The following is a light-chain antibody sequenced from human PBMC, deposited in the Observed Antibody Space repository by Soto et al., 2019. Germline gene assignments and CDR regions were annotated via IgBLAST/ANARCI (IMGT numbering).Light chain of an antibody. CDR2: KAS. CDR3: QQYNFYSRT. V-gene: IGKV1-5*03. J-gene: IGKJ1*01. CDR1: QSISTW. Sequence: DIQMTQSPSTLSASVGDTVTITCRASQSISTWLAWYQQKPGKAPKLLIYKASSLQSGVPSRFSGIGSGTEFTLTISSLQPDDFATYYCQQYNFYSRTFGQGTTVEIK.